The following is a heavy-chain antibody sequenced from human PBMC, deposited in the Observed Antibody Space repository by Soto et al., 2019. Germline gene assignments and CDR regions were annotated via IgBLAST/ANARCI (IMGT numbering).Heavy chain of an antibody. V-gene: IGHV1-46*03. J-gene: IGHJ5*01. D-gene: IGHD5-12*01. Sequence: GASVKVSCKASGYTFTSNYMHWLRQAPGQGLEWMGMINPSGGSTSYAQKFQGRVTMTRDTSTSTVYMELSSLRSEDTAVYYCGRRGYSGYNWLDFWGQGTLVTVSS. CDR2: INPSGGST. CDR1: GYTFTSNY. CDR3: GRRGYSGYNWLDF.